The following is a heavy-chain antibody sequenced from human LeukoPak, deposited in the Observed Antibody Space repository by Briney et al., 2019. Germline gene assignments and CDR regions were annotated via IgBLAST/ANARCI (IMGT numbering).Heavy chain of an antibody. CDR2: ISGSGGST. J-gene: IGHJ4*02. Sequence: GGSLRLSCAASGFTFSSYAMSWVRQAPGKGLEWVSAISGSGGSTYYADSVKGRFTISRDNSKNTLYLQMNSLRAEDTAVYYCAKDHYYDSSGLLDYRGQGTLVTVSS. V-gene: IGHV3-23*01. D-gene: IGHD3-22*01. CDR3: AKDHYYDSSGLLDY. CDR1: GFTFSSYA.